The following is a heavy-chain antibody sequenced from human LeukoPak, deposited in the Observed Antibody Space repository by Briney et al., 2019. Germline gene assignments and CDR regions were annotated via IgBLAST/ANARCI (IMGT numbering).Heavy chain of an antibody. CDR2: ISPSGGST. Sequence: GASVKVSCKAFGYTFTSNYMHWVRQAPGQGPEWMGVISPSGGSTTYAQKFQGRVTITADKSTSTAYMELSSLRSEDTAVYYCARGNDSGTYYGDAFDIWGQGTMVTVSS. J-gene: IGHJ3*02. D-gene: IGHD1-26*01. CDR1: GYTFTSNY. V-gene: IGHV1-46*01. CDR3: ARGNDSGTYYGDAFDI.